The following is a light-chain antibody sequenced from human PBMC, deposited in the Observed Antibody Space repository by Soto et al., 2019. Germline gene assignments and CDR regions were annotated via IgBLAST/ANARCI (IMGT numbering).Light chain of an antibody. Sequence: QSALTQPRSVSGSPGQSVTVSCTGTSSDVGVYNYVSWYQQHPGKPPKLINYDVTKRPSGVPDRFSGSKSGNTASLTISGVQAEDEADYCCCSYAGSDRFVFGGGTKLTVL. CDR1: SSDVGVYNY. CDR2: DVT. J-gene: IGLJ3*02. CDR3: CSYAGSDRFV. V-gene: IGLV2-11*01.